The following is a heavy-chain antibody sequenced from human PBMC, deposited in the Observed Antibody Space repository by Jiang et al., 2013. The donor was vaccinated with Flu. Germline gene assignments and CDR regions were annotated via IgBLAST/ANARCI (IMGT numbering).Heavy chain of an antibody. CDR2: IYHMGGT. CDR1: GGSISSSNW. V-gene: IGHV4-4*02. D-gene: IGHD3-10*01. J-gene: IGHJ5*02. CDR3: ARDIKARGGGGRWFDP. Sequence: PSGTLSLTCAVSGGSISSSNWWSWVRQPPGKGLEWIGEIYHMGGTNXNPSLKSRVTISVDKSKNQFSLKLSSVTAADTAVYYCARDIKARGGGGRWFDPWGQGTLVTVSS.